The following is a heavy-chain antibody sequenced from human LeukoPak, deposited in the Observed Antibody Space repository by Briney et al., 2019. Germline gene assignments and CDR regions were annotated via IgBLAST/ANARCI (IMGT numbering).Heavy chain of an antibody. J-gene: IGHJ3*02. CDR1: GFTLSNYG. CDR2: IWYDGSNK. Sequence: GGSLRLSCAASGFTLSNYGMHWVRQAPGEGLEWVAVIWYDGSNKYYEDSVKGRFTISRDNSKNTLYLQMNSLRVEDTAMYYCARGRVGLDIWGQGTMVIVSS. V-gene: IGHV3-33*01. CDR3: ARGRVGLDI.